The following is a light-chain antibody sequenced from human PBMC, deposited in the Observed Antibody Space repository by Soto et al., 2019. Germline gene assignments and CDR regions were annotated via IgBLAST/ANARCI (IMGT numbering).Light chain of an antibody. CDR2: EVR. V-gene: IGLV2-14*01. CDR1: SSDVGGYNY. Sequence: QSALTQPASVSGSPGQSITISCTGTSSDVGGYNYVSWFQHHPGKAPKLIISEVRNRPSGVSNRFSGSKSGNTASLTISGLQAEDEADYYCSSYTRSSTLYVFGTGTKVTVL. CDR3: SSYTRSSTLYV. J-gene: IGLJ1*01.